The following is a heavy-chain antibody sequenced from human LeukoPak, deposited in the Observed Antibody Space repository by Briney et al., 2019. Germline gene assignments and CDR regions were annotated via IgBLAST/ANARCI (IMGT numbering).Heavy chain of an antibody. CDR2: ISYDGSNK. J-gene: IGHJ6*03. CDR3: AKDPKDCSSTSCYYYYYYYMDV. CDR1: GFTFSSYG. V-gene: IGHV3-30*18. D-gene: IGHD2-2*01. Sequence: GGSLRLSCAASGFTFSSYGMHWVRQAPGKGLEWVAVISYDGSNKNYADSVKGRFTISRDNSKNTLYLQMNSLRAEDTAMYYCAKDPKDCSSTSCYYYYYYYMDVWGKGTTVTVSS.